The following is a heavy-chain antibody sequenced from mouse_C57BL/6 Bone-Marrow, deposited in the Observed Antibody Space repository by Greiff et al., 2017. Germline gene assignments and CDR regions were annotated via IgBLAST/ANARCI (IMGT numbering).Heavy chain of an antibody. Sequence: EVMLVESGGGLVKPGGSLKLSCAASGFTFSDYGMHWVRQAPEKGLEWVAYISSGSSTIYYADTVKGRFTISRDNAKNTLFLQMTSLRSEVTAMYYSERDYYGCSPRFAYWGQGTLVTVSA. V-gene: IGHV5-17*01. CDR1: GFTFSDYG. J-gene: IGHJ3*01. CDR2: ISSGSSTI. CDR3: ERDYYGCSPRFAY. D-gene: IGHD1-1*01.